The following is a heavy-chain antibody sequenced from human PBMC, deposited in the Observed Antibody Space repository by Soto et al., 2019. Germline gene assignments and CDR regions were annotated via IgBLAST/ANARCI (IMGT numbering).Heavy chain of an antibody. D-gene: IGHD7-27*01. J-gene: IGHJ4*02. CDR3: ARDWAPSY. V-gene: IGHV3-74*01. CDR1: GFAFSVYG. Sequence: GGSLRLSCAASGFAFSVYGMHWVRQAPGKGLVWVSRINNDGSSTDYADSVRGRFTISRDNAKNTLFLQMNSLRAEDTAVYYCARDWAPSYWGQGTLLTVSS. CDR2: INNDGSST.